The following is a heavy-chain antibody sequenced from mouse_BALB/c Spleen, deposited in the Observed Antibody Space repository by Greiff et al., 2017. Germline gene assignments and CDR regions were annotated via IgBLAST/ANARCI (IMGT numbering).Heavy chain of an antibody. J-gene: IGHJ2*01. D-gene: IGHD2-14*01. CDR2: INSNGGST. V-gene: IGHV5-6-3*01. CDR1: GFTFSSYG. CDR3: ARRYDGGFDY. Sequence: EVNLVESGGGLVKPGGSLKLSCAASGFTFSSYGMSWVRQTPDKRLELVATINSNGGSTYYPDSVKGRFTISRDNAKNTLYLQMSSLKSEDTAMYYCARRYDGGFDYWGQGTTLTVSS.